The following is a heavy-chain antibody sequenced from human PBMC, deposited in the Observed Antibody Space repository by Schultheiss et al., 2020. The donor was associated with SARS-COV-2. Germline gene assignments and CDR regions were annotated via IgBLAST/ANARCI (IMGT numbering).Heavy chain of an antibody. CDR2: ISSSGSTI. J-gene: IGHJ4*02. V-gene: IGHV3-11*01. Sequence: GGSLRLSCAASGFTFSDYYMSWIRQAPGKGLEWVSYISSSGSTIYYADSVKGRFTISRDNSKNTLYLQMNSLRAEDTAVYYCTTGLVGGSQDYWGQGTLVTVSS. D-gene: IGHD1-26*01. CDR3: TTGLVGGSQDY. CDR1: GFTFSDYY.